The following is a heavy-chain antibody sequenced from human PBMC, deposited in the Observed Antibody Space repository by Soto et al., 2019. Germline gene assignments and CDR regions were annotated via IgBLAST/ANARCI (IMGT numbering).Heavy chain of an antibody. Sequence: ASVKVSCKASGYTFTSDYMHWVRQAPAQGLDWIGIINPSGCSTSYAQKFHGRVTMTGYTSTSTFYRELSSLRSEETAVYDCARADLEWLLCFDSWGPGTLVPVSP. CDR3: ARADLEWLLCFDS. D-gene: IGHD3-3*01. CDR2: INPSGCST. J-gene: IGHJ4*02. CDR1: GYTFTSDY. V-gene: IGHV1-46*01.